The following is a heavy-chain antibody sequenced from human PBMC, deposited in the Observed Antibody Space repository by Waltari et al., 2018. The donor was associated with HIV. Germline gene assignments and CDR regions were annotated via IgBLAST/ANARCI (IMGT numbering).Heavy chain of an antibody. Sequence: EVQLVESGGGLVKPGGSLRLSCAASGFTFSSCSMNWVRQAPGKGVDGISSISRSSIYISYADSVKGRFTIARDNAKNSLYLQMNILRAEETGVYYCARQDSSGGNYYYGMDVWGQGTTVTVSS. CDR1: GFTFSSCS. CDR3: ARQDSSGGNYYYGMDV. D-gene: IGHD3-22*01. V-gene: IGHV3-21*01. J-gene: IGHJ6*02. CDR2: ISRSSIYI.